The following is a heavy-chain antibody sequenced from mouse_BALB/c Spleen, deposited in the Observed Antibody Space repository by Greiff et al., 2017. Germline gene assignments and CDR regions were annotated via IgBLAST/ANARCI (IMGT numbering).Heavy chain of an antibody. V-gene: IGHV1-67*01. D-gene: IGHD1-1*02. CDR1: GYNFTDNA. J-gene: IGHJ4*01. CDR3: ARGVDYAMDN. CDR2: ISTDNGNT. Sequence: VLLVESGPEVVRPGASVKISCTGSGYNFTDNAMHWVKQSHAQSLEWIGVISTDNGNTNYNQKFKGKATMTVDKSSSTAYMELARLTSEDSAIYYCARGVDYAMDNWGQGTSVTVSS.